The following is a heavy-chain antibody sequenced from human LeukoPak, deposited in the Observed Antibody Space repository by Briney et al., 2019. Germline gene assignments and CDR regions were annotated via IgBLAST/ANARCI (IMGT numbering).Heavy chain of an antibody. CDR2: FDPEDGET. CDR3: ATVRPIRGYSYGYEDY. CDR1: GYTLTELS. D-gene: IGHD5-18*01. V-gene: IGHV1-24*01. J-gene: IGHJ4*02. Sequence: ASVKVSCKVSGYTLTELSMHWVRQAPGKGLEWMGGFDPEDGETIYAQKFQGRVTMTEDTSTDTAYMELSSLRSEDTAVYYCATVRPIRGYSYGYEDYWGQGTLVTVSS.